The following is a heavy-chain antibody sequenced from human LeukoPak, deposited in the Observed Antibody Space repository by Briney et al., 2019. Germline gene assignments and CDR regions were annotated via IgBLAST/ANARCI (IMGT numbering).Heavy chain of an antibody. V-gene: IGHV4-39*01. Sequence: SETLSLTCTVSGGSMNNNNYYWGWIRQPPGKGLEWIGSVYYSGTTYYNPSLKSRVTISADTSKNRFSLKLRSVTAADTAVYYCARREGRLLFHFDYWGQGTLVTVSS. D-gene: IGHD2-15*01. CDR3: ARREGRLLFHFDY. CDR1: GGSMNNNNYY. J-gene: IGHJ4*02. CDR2: VYYSGTT.